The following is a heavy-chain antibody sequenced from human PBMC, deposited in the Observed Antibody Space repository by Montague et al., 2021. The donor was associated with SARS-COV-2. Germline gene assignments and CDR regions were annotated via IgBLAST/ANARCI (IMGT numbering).Heavy chain of an antibody. V-gene: IGHV4-61*02. CDR2: IYTSGST. D-gene: IGHD3-3*01. CDR3: AGDRGTIFGVVTGYGMDV. J-gene: IGHJ6*02. Sequence: TLSLTCTVSGGSISSGSYYWSWIRQPAGKGLEWIGRIYTSGSTNYNPSLKSRVTISVDASKNQFSLKLSSVTAADTAVYYCAGDRGTIFGVVTGYGMDVWGPGTTVTVSS. CDR1: GGSISSGSYY.